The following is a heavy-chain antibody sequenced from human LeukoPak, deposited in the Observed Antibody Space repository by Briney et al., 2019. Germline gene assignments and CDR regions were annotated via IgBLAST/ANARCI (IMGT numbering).Heavy chain of an antibody. D-gene: IGHD5-18*01. Sequence: GGSLRLSCAASGFTFSGSAMHWVRQASGKGLEWVGRIRSKANSYATVYAASVKGRFTISRDDSKNTAYLQVNSLKTEDTAMYYCTTPGDTAMPNFDYWGQGTLVTVSS. CDR1: GFTFSGSA. CDR2: IRSKANSYAT. CDR3: TTPGDTAMPNFDY. J-gene: IGHJ4*02. V-gene: IGHV3-73*01.